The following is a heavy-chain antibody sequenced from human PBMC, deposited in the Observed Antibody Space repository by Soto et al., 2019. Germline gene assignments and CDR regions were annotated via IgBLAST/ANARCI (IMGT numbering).Heavy chain of an antibody. CDR1: GYSFTSYW. V-gene: IGHV5-51*01. CDR3: ARLIMVTGTNYSAMDV. CDR2: IFPVDSDT. D-gene: IGHD3-16*01. J-gene: IGHJ6*02. Sequence: PGESLKISCKGSGYSFTSYWIGWVRQMPGKGLEWMGIIFPVDSDTRYSPSFQGQVTISADKSLSTAYLQWSSLKASDTAMYYCARLIMVTGTNYSAMDVWGQGPTAHVSS.